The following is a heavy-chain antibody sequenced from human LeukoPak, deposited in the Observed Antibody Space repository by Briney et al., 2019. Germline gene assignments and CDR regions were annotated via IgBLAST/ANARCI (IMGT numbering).Heavy chain of an antibody. Sequence: SETLSLTCTVSGGSIYSTTYYWGWIRQPPGKGLEWIGSIYYSGSTYYNSSLKSRVTISVDTSKNQFSLKLSSVTAADTAVYYCARGLRSPYYYYGMDVWGQGTTVTVSS. CDR2: IYYSGST. J-gene: IGHJ6*02. CDR3: ARGLRSPYYYYGMDV. CDR1: GGSIYSTTYY. V-gene: IGHV4-39*01.